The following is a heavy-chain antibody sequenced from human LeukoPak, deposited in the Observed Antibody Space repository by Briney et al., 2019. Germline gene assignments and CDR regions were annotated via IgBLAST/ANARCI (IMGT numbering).Heavy chain of an antibody. CDR1: GFTFSSYW. Sequence: GGSLRLSCAASGFTFSSYWMHWVRQAPGKGLVWASRINSHGSSTSYADSVKGRFTISRDNAKNTLYLQMNSLRVEDTAVYYCARGPPDGSGSYYPGAYWGQGTLVTVSS. D-gene: IGHD3-10*01. V-gene: IGHV3-74*01. J-gene: IGHJ4*02. CDR3: ARGPPDGSGSYYPGAY. CDR2: INSHGSST.